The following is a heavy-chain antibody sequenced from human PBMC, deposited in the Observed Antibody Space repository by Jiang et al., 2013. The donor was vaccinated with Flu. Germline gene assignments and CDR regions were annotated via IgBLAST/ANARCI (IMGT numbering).Heavy chain of an antibody. CDR2: IYNSGTT. J-gene: IGHJ6*02. CDR1: GGSFSSSTYY. Sequence: GPGLVKPSQTLSLTCAVSGGSFSSSTYYWSWIRQRPGQGLEWIGDIYNSGTTYYNLSLKSRLTISLDTSRSQFSLRLTSVTAADTAVYFCARGGDGLDVWGQGTTVTVSS. CDR3: ARGGDGLDV. V-gene: IGHV4-31*11.